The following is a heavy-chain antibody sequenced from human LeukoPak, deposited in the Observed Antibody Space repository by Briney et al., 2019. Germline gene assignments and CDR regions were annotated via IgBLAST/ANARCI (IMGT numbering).Heavy chain of an antibody. J-gene: IGHJ4*02. CDR1: GFTFSSYG. CDR2: IWYDGSNK. CDR3: AREYSSSWYDY. V-gene: IGHV3-33*01. D-gene: IGHD6-13*01. Sequence: PGRSLRLSCTASGFTFSSYGMHWVRQAPGKGLKWVAVIWYDGSNKYYADSVKGRFTISRDNSKNTLYLQMNSLRAEDTAVYYCAREYSSSWYDYWGQGTLVTVSS.